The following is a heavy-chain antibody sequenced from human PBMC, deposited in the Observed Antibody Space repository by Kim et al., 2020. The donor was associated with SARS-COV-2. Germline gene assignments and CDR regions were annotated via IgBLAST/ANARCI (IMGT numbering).Heavy chain of an antibody. J-gene: IGHJ6*02. Sequence: GGSLRLSCAASGFTFSDHYMDWVRQAPGKGLEWVGRTRNKANSYTTEYAASVKGRFTISRDDSKNSLYLQMNSLKTEDTAVYYCARVKVVAATRYYYYGMDVWGQGTTVTDSS. CDR1: GFTFSDHY. D-gene: IGHD2-15*01. V-gene: IGHV3-72*01. CDR2: TRNKANSYTT. CDR3: ARVKVVAATRYYYYGMDV.